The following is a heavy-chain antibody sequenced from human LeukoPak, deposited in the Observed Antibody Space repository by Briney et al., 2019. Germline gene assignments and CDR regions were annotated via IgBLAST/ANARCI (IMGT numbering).Heavy chain of an antibody. CDR3: ARGAVIEL. J-gene: IGHJ4*02. CDR1: GGSVSNGNYY. CDR2: INHSGST. D-gene: IGHD3-22*01. V-gene: IGHV4-34*01. Sequence: PSETLSLTCTVSGGSVSNGNYYWSWIRQPPGKGLEWIGEINHSGSTNYNPSLKSRVTISVDTSKNQFSLKLSSVTAADTAVYYCARGAVIELWGQGTLVTVSS.